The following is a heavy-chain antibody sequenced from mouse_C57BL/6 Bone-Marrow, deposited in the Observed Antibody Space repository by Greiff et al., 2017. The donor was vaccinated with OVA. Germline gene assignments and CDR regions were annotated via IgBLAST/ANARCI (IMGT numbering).Heavy chain of an antibody. D-gene: IGHD1-1*01. CDR1: GYSITSGYY. Sequence: EVKLMESGPGLVKPSQSLSLTCSVTGYSITSGYYWNWIRQFPGNKLEWMGYISYDGSNNYNPSFKNRISITRDTSKNQFFLKLNSVTTEDTATYYGARDLYYYGSSFWYFDVWGTGTTVTVSS. CDR3: ARDLYYYGSSFWYFDV. V-gene: IGHV3-6*01. CDR2: ISYDGSN. J-gene: IGHJ1*03.